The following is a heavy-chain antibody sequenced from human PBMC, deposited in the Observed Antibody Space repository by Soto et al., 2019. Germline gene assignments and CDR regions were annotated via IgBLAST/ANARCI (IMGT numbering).Heavy chain of an antibody. Sequence: QVQLQQWGAGLLKPSETLSLTCDVYGGSFSGYYWSWIRQPPGQGLEWIGELNHSGSTNYNPSLKRRVTISAATSKNQFSLKLSSVTAADTAVYYWARALSIVGATTAPCDYWGQGTLVTVSS. CDR2: LNHSGST. D-gene: IGHD1-26*01. J-gene: IGHJ4*02. CDR1: GGSFSGYY. CDR3: ARALSIVGATTAPCDY. V-gene: IGHV4-34*01.